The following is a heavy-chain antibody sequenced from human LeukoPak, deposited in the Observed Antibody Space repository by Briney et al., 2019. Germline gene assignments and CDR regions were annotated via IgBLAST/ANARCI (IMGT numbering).Heavy chain of an antibody. CDR3: AKTGPGSGWARYYLDY. J-gene: IGHJ4*02. Sequence: PGGSLRLSCAASGFSFSSYGMNWVRQAPGKGLEWVSTITAGSGGGSTYYVDSVKGRFTISRDNSKNTLYLQMNSLTAEDTAVYFCAKTGPGSGWARYYLDYWGQGTLVTVSS. CDR2: ITAGSGGGST. CDR1: GFSFSSYG. V-gene: IGHV3-23*01. D-gene: IGHD6-19*01.